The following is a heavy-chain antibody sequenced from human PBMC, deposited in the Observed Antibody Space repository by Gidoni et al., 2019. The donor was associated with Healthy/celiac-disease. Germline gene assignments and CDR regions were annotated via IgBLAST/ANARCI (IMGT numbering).Heavy chain of an antibody. J-gene: IGHJ4*02. V-gene: IGHV3-33*01. D-gene: IGHD6-6*01. CDR3: ARVLGAARLLDY. CDR2: IWYDGSNK. Sequence: QVQLVVSGGGGVQPGSSLGLSCAPSGFTFSSYGMHWVRKAPGKGPEWVAVIWYDGSNKYYADSVKGRFTISRENSKNTLYLQMNSLRAEDTAVYYCARVLGAARLLDYWGQGTLVTVSS. CDR1: GFTFSSYG.